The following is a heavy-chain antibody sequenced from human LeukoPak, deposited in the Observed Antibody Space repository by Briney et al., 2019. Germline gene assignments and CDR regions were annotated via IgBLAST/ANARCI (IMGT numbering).Heavy chain of an antibody. V-gene: IGHV4-59*01. J-gene: IGHJ6*02. CDR1: GGSISSYY. CDR3: ARDGGTVTTYYYCGMDV. CDR2: IYYSGST. D-gene: IGHD4-17*01. Sequence: SETLSLTCTVSGGSISSYYWSWIRQPPGKGLEWIGYIYYSGSTNYNPSLKSRVTISVDTSKNQFSLKLSSVTAADTAVYYCARDGGTVTTYYYCGMDVWGQGTTVTVSS.